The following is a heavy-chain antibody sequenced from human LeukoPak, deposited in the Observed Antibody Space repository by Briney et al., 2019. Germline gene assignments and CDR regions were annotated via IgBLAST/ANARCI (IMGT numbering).Heavy chain of an antibody. CDR1: GFTFSSYA. CDR3: ASSYYYDSSGYYPHFDY. CDR2: ISYDGSNK. Sequence: PGRSLRLSCAASGFTFSSYAMHWVRQAPGKGLEWVAVISYDGSNKYYADSVKGRFTISRDNSKNTLYLQMNSLRAEDTAVYYCASSYYYDSSGYYPHFDYWGQGTLVTVSS. J-gene: IGHJ4*02. D-gene: IGHD3-22*01. V-gene: IGHV3-30-3*01.